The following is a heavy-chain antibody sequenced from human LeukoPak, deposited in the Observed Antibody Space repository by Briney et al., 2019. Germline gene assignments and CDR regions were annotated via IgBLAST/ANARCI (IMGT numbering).Heavy chain of an antibody. CDR2: ISSSSSTI. Sequence: AGGSLRLSCAASGFTFSSYSMNWVRQAPGKGLEWVSYISSSSSTIYYADSVKGRFTISRDNAKNSLYLQMNSLRAEDTAVYYCARGPHGGYDPLHDYWGQGTLVTVSS. D-gene: IGHD5-12*01. V-gene: IGHV3-48*04. CDR1: GFTFSSYS. CDR3: ARGPHGGYDPLHDY. J-gene: IGHJ4*02.